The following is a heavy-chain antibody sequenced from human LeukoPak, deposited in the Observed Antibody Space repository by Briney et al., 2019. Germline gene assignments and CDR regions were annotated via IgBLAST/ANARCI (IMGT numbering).Heavy chain of an antibody. Sequence: GGSLRLSCAASGFTFSSYWMSWVRQAPGKGLEGVANIKQDGSEKYYVASVKGRFTISRDNAKNSLYLQMNSLRAEDTAVYYCARDWAIRDGYNSHPSDYWGQGTLVTVSS. J-gene: IGHJ4*02. CDR2: IKQDGSEK. CDR3: ARDWAIRDGYNSHPSDY. D-gene: IGHD5-24*01. CDR1: GFTFSSYW. V-gene: IGHV3-7*01.